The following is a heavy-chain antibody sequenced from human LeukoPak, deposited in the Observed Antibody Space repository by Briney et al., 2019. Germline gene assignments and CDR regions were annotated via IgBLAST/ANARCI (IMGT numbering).Heavy chain of an antibody. Sequence: GGSLRLSCAASGXTFSSYDMNWVHQAPGKGLEWVSYISTISSTKYYADSVKGRFTISRDNAKNSLYLQMNSLRDEDTAVYYCARGKIGYYYGDYDGYWGQGTLVTVSS. D-gene: IGHD4-17*01. CDR1: GXTFSSYD. CDR2: ISTISSTK. V-gene: IGHV3-48*02. CDR3: ARGKIGYYYGDYDGY. J-gene: IGHJ4*02.